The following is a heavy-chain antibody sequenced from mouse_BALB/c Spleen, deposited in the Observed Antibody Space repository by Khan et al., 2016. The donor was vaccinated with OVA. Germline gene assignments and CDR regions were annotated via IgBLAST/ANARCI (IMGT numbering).Heavy chain of an antibody. Sequence: EVQLQESGPGLVKPSQSLSLTCTVTGYSITSDYAWNWIRQFPGNKLVWMGYISYSGNTKYNPSLKSRISITRDTSKNQFFLQLNFVTIEDTATYYCARIQGGDFDYWGQGTTLTVSS. V-gene: IGHV3-2*02. CDR2: ISYSGNT. CDR3: ARIQGGDFDY. CDR1: GYSITSDYA. D-gene: IGHD3-2*02. J-gene: IGHJ2*01.